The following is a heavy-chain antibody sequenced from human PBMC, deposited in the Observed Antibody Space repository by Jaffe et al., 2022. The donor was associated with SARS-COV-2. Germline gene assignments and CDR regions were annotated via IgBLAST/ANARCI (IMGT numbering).Heavy chain of an antibody. V-gene: IGHV3-30-3*01. CDR3: ARECNWNYVDWFDP. CDR1: GFTFSSYA. D-gene: IGHD1-7*01. J-gene: IGHJ5*02. Sequence: QVQLVESGGGVVQPGRSLRLSCAASGFTFSSYAMHWVRQAPGKGLEWVAVISYDGSNKYYADSVKGRFTISRDNSKNTLYLQMNSLRAEDTAVYYCARECNWNYVDWFDPWGQGTLVTVSS. CDR2: ISYDGSNK.